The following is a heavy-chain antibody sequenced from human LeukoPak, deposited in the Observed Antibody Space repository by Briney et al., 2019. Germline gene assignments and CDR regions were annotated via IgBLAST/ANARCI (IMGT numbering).Heavy chain of an antibody. CDR3: ARGRITIFGVVIIRGGFDP. Sequence: SETLSLTCAVYGGSFSGYDWSWIRQPPGKGLEWIGEINHSGSTNYNPSLKSRVTISVDTSKNQFSLKLSSVTAADTAVYYCARGRITIFGVVIIRGGFDPWGQGTLVTVSS. J-gene: IGHJ5*02. CDR1: GGSFSGYD. V-gene: IGHV4-34*01. D-gene: IGHD3-3*01. CDR2: INHSGST.